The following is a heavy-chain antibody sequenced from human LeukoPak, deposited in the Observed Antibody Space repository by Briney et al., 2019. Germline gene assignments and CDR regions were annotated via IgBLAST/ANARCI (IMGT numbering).Heavy chain of an antibody. CDR1: GFTFSSYG. CDR3: AKSVIPNSYQGTYYMDV. D-gene: IGHD3-16*02. V-gene: IGHV3-30*02. Sequence: QRGGSLRLSCAASGFTFSSYGMHWAREAPGEGVEWVAFIQHDENRKFYGDSVKGRFTISRDNSKNMVYLQLNSLSAEDTAVYYCAKSVIPNSYQGTYYMDVWGKGITVTVCS. J-gene: IGHJ6*03. CDR2: IQHDENRK.